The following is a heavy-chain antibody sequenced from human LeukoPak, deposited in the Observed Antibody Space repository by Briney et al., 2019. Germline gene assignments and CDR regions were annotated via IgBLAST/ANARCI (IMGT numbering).Heavy chain of an antibody. CDR3: AKAPVTTCRGAYCYPFDY. Sequence: GGSLSLASAASGFAFSNYCMNWVRQVAGEGLEWVSAITGSGRTTYYADSVKGRFTISSDSSKNTLFLQMNRLRPEDAAVYYCAKAPVTTCRGAYCYPFDYWGQGTLVTVSS. D-gene: IGHD2-21*01. CDR1: GFAFSNYC. J-gene: IGHJ4*02. V-gene: IGHV3-23*01. CDR2: ITGSGRTT.